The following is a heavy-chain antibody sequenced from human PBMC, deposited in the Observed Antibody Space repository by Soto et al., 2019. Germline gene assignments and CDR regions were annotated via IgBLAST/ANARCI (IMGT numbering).Heavy chain of an antibody. Sequence: SETLSLTGSVSGGYISSSNWWSWVRQPPGKGLEWIGEIYHSGSTNYNPSLKSRVTISVDKSKNQFSLKLSSVTAADTAVYYCAREQVAAAGTVLDYWGQGTLVTVSS. V-gene: IGHV4-4*02. CDR1: GGYISSSNW. CDR3: AREQVAAAGTVLDY. J-gene: IGHJ4*02. D-gene: IGHD6-13*01. CDR2: IYHSGST.